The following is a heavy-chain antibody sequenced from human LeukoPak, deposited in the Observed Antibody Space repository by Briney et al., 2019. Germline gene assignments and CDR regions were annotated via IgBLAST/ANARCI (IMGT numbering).Heavy chain of an antibody. D-gene: IGHD3-9*01. V-gene: IGHV4-34*01. Sequence: SETLSLTYAVYGGSFSGYYWSWIRQPPGKGLEWIGEINHSGSTNYNPSLKSRVTISVDTSKNQFSLKLSSVTAADTAVYYCARVLSWGILTGYHDYYFDYWGQGTLVTVSS. CDR2: INHSGST. J-gene: IGHJ4*02. CDR1: GGSFSGYY. CDR3: ARVLSWGILTGYHDYYFDY.